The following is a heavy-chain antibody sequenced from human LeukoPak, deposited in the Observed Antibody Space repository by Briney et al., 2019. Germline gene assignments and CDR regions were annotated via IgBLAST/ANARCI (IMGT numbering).Heavy chain of an antibody. D-gene: IGHD2/OR15-2a*01. V-gene: IGHV3-11*04. CDR3: ARDYFTSGRLYFDC. J-gene: IGHJ4*02. Sequence: GGSLRLSCAASGFTFSDYYMSWIRQAPGKGLEWVSYISSSGSTIYYADSVKGRFTISRDNAKNSLYLQMNSLRAEDTAVYYCARDYFTSGRLYFDCWGQGTLVTVSS. CDR1: GFTFSDYY. CDR2: ISSSGSTI.